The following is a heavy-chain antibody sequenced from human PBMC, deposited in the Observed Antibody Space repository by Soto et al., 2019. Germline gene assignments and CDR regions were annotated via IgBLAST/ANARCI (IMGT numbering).Heavy chain of an antibody. V-gene: IGHV4-59*01. CDR1: GGSISSYY. Sequence: SETLSLTCTVSGGSISSYYWSWIRQPPGKGLEWIGYIYYSGSTNYNPSLKGRVTISVDTSKNQFSLKLSSVTAADTAVYYCARDSGRDGYNGYWGQGTLVTVSS. J-gene: IGHJ4*02. CDR3: ARDSGRDGYNGY. CDR2: IYYSGST. D-gene: IGHD5-12*01.